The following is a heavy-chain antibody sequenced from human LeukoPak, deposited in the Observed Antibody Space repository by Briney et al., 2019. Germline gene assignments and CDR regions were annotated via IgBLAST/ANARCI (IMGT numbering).Heavy chain of an antibody. CDR2: IIPIFGTA. J-gene: IGHJ6*03. Sequence: GASVKVSCKASGGTFSSYAISWVRQAPGQGLEWMGGIIPIFGTANYAQKFQGRVTITTDESTSTAYMELSSLRSEDTAVYYCARGSGSYLTYYYYMDVWGKGTTVTVFS. CDR3: ARGSGSYLTYYYYMDV. D-gene: IGHD1-26*01. V-gene: IGHV1-69*05. CDR1: GGTFSSYA.